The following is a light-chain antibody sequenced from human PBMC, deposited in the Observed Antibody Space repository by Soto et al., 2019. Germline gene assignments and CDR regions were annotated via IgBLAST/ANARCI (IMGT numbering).Light chain of an antibody. J-gene: IGKJ1*01. CDR1: HIISGW. Sequence: DIQMTQSPLTLSASVGDRVTITCRANHIISGWLAWYQQKAGKAPKLLIYDTSNLGSGVPPRFSGSGSGAEFTLTINSLQPDDSATYYCQQYSLYPETFGQGTTVEI. V-gene: IGKV1-5*01. CDR2: DTS. CDR3: QQYSLYPET.